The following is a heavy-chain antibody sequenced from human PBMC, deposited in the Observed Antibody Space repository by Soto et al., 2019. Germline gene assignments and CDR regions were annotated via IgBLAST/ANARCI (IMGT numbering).Heavy chain of an antibody. CDR2: IIPIFGTA. V-gene: IGHV1-69*06. CDR1: GGTFSNYA. D-gene: IGHD3-10*01. Sequence: QVQLVQSGAEVKKPGSSVKVSCKASGGTFSNYAISWVRQAPGQGLEWMGGIIPIFGTANYAQKFQDRVTITADKSTSTAYMELSSLRSEDTAVYYCAREGRLLPGDYFDYWGQGTLVTVSS. CDR3: AREGRLLPGDYFDY. J-gene: IGHJ4*02.